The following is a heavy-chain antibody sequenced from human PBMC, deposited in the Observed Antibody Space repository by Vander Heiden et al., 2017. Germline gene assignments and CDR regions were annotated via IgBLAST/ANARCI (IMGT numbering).Heavy chain of an antibody. Sequence: EVQLLESGGGLVQPGGSLRLSCAASGFPFSSYAMSWVRQAPGKGLEWVSAISGSGGSTYYADAVKGRFTISRDNFKKTLYLKIKSMRAEDTAVYYCGKLNPQYGAYDYCGQGTMVTLYS. D-gene: IGHD2-8*01. CDR1: GFPFSSYA. J-gene: IGHJ4*02. CDR3: GKLNPQYGAYDY. V-gene: IGHV3-23*01. CDR2: ISGSGGST.